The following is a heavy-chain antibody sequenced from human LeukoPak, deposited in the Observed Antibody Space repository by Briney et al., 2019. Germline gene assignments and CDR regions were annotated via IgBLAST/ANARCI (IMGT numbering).Heavy chain of an antibody. CDR2: ISWNSGSK. CDR3: ARGRWYNWNEPFDY. V-gene: IGHV3-9*01. D-gene: IGHD1-1*01. J-gene: IGHJ4*02. Sequence: PGRSLRLSCVASGFKFDDYPMHWVRHRPGKGLEWAAGISWNSGSKGYGEAVKGRFTISRDNAKNSLHLQMNSLRPEDTALYYCARGRWYNWNEPFDYWGQGTLVTVSS. CDR1: GFKFDDYP.